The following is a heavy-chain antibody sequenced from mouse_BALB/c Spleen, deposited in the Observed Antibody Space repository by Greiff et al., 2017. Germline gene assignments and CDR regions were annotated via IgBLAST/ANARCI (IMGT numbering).Heavy chain of an antibody. J-gene: IGHJ1*01. Sequence: LQQPGSELVRPGASVKLSCKASGYTFTSYWMHWVKQRHGQGLEWIGNIYPGSGSTNYDEKFKSKGTLTVDTSSSTAYMHLSSLTSEDSAVYYCTSTTVGSRYWYFDVWGAGTTVTVSS. CDR1: GYTFTSYW. CDR2: IYPGSGST. CDR3: TSTTVGSRYWYFDV. D-gene: IGHD1-1*01. V-gene: IGHV1S22*01.